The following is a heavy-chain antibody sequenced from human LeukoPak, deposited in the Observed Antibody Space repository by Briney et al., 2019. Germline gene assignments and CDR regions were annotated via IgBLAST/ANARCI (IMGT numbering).Heavy chain of an antibody. Sequence: ASVKVSCKASGYTFTSYDINWVRQATGQGLEWMGWMNPNSGNTGYAQKFQGRVTITRNTSISTAYMELSSLRSEDTAVYYCATSMVRGGKTEVHWDYWGQGTLVTVSS. CDR1: GYTFTSYD. CDR3: ATSMVRGGKTEVHWDY. CDR2: MNPNSGNT. V-gene: IGHV1-8*03. J-gene: IGHJ4*02. D-gene: IGHD3-10*01.